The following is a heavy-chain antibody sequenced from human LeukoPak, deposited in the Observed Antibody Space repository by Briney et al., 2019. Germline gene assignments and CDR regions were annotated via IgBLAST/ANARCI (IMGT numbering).Heavy chain of an antibody. CDR3: ARSAVAGTMGAEYFQH. Sequence: ASVKVSCTASGYTFTSYGISWVRQAPGQGLEWMGWISAYIGNTNYAQKLQGRVTMTTDTSTSTAYMELRSLRSDDTAVYYCARSAVAGTMGAEYFQHWGQGTLVTVSS. D-gene: IGHD6-19*01. CDR2: ISAYIGNT. J-gene: IGHJ1*01. CDR1: GYTFTSYG. V-gene: IGHV1-18*01.